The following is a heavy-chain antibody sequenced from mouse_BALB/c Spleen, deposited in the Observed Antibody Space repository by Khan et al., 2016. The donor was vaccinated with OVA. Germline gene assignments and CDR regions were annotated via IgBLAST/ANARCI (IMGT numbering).Heavy chain of an antibody. J-gene: IGHJ2*01. CDR2: IRYSGST. D-gene: IGHD1-1*01. CDR3: RKAGFHYGSSYGAFDY. Sequence: EVQLQESGPGLVKPSQSLSLTCTVTGYSITSDYAWNWIRQFPGNKLEWMGYIRYSGSTTYNPSLKSRISITRDTSKNQFFLQLNSVTTEDTGTYYCRKAGFHYGSSYGAFDYWGQGTTLTVSS. CDR1: GYSITSDYA. V-gene: IGHV3-2*02.